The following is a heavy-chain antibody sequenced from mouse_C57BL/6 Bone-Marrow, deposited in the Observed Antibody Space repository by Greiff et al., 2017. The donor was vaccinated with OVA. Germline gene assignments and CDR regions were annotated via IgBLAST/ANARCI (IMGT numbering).Heavy chain of an antibody. V-gene: IGHV1-15*01. CDR3: TRWDDYVLAWFAY. J-gene: IGHJ3*01. CDR2: IDPETGGT. Sequence: VKLQESGAELVRPGASVTLSCKASGYTFTDYEMHWVKQTPVHGLEWIGAIDPETGGTAYNQKFKGKAILTADKSSSTAYMELRSLTSEDSAVYYCTRWDDYVLAWFAYWGQGTLVTVSA. D-gene: IGHD2-4*01. CDR1: GYTFTDYE.